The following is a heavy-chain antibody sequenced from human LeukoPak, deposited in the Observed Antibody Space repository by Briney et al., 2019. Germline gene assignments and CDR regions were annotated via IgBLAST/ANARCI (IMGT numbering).Heavy chain of an antibody. CDR1: GFTFTSAW. J-gene: IGHJ4*02. D-gene: IGHD1-26*01. CDR3: IADWPGGSYPIDQ. V-gene: IGHV3-15*01. Sequence: PGGSLRLSCAASGFTFTSAWMSWVRQAPGKGLEWVGRIKSKADGGTTDYAAPVKDRFTISRDDSKNTQYLQMNSLKTEDTAVYFCIADWPGGSYPIDQWGQGTLVTVSS. CDR2: IKSKADGGTT.